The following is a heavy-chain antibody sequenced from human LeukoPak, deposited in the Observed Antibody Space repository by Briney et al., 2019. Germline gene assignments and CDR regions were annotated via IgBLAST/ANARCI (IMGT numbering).Heavy chain of an antibody. CDR2: ISSSSSTI. V-gene: IGHV3-48*04. Sequence: PGGSLRLSCAASGFTFSTYTFNWVRQAPGKGLEWVSYISSSSSTIYYADSVKGRFTISRDNAKNSLYLQMNSLRAEDTAVYYCARVHGYYGSGDEYFDYWGQGTLVTVSS. J-gene: IGHJ4*02. CDR1: GFTFSTYT. D-gene: IGHD3-10*01. CDR3: ARVHGYYGSGDEYFDY.